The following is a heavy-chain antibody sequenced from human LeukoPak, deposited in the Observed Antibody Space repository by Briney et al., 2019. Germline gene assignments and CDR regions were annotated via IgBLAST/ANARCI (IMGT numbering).Heavy chain of an antibody. J-gene: IGHJ4*02. CDR1: GFTVSSNY. V-gene: IGHV3-30-3*01. CDR2: ISYDGSNK. D-gene: IGHD5-18*01. Sequence: GGSLRLSCAASGFTVSSNYMSWVRQAPGKGLEWVAVISYDGSNKYYADSVKGRFTISRDNSKNTLYLQMNSLRAEDTAVYYCARDRDVGGYSYGLFDYWGQGTLVTVSS. CDR3: ARDRDVGGYSYGLFDY.